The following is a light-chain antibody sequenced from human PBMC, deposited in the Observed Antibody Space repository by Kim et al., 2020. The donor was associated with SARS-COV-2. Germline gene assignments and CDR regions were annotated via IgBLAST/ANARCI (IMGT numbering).Light chain of an antibody. CDR3: CSYAGSSTYV. CDR2: EGS. CDR1: SSDVGSYNH. Sequence: GQSITISCTGTSSDVGSYNHVSWYQQHPGKAPKLMIYEGSKRPSGVPNRFSGSKSGNTASLTISGLQAEDEADYYCCSYAGSSTYVFGTGTKVTVL. J-gene: IGLJ1*01. V-gene: IGLV2-23*01.